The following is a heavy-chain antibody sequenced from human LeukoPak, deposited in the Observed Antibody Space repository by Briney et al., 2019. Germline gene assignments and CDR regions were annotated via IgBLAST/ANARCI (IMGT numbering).Heavy chain of an antibody. CDR1: GGTFSSYA. CDR3: ARAMVVTPGYYYMDV. CDR2: IIPIFGTA. Sequence: ASVKVPCKASGGTFSSYAISWVRQAPGQGLEWMGGIIPIFGTANYAQKFQGRVTITTDESTSTAYMELSSLRSEDTAVYYCARAMVVTPGYYYMDVWGKGTTVTVSS. D-gene: IGHD4-23*01. J-gene: IGHJ6*03. V-gene: IGHV1-69*05.